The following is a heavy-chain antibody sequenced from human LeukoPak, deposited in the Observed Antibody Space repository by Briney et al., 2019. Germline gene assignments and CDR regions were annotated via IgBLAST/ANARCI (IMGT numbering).Heavy chain of an antibody. J-gene: IGHJ4*02. CDR1: GRSFSGYY. CDR3: ARRNSSSWSD. Sequence: PSETLSLTCAVYGRSFSGYYWSWIRQPPGKGLEWIGEINHSGSTNYNPSLKSRVTISVDTSKDQFSLKLSSVTAADTAVYYCARRNSSSWSDWGQGTLVTVSS. CDR2: INHSGST. D-gene: IGHD6-13*01. V-gene: IGHV4-34*01.